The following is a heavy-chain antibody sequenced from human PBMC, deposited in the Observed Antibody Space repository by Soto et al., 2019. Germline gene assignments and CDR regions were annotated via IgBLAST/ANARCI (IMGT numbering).Heavy chain of an antibody. J-gene: IGHJ4*02. Sequence: GGSLRLSCSASGFTFSSYAGHWVRQAPGKGLEHVSAISRNGGSTYYADSVKGRFTISRDNSKNTLYLQMSSLRAEDTAVYYCVKTLGSSSWYYFDYWGQGTLVTVSS. CDR1: GFTFSSYA. CDR3: VKTLGSSSWYYFDY. D-gene: IGHD6-13*01. V-gene: IGHV3-64D*06. CDR2: ISRNGGST.